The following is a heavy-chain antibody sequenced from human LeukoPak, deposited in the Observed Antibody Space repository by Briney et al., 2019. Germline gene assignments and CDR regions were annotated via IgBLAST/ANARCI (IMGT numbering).Heavy chain of an antibody. Sequence: GGSLRLSCAASGFTFSSHWMHWVRQGPGKGLVWVSRINSDGSRTIYADSVKGRFTISRDNSKNTLYLQMNSLRAEDTATYYCARAGDAFDIWGQGTMVTVPS. J-gene: IGHJ3*02. CDR2: INSDGSRT. V-gene: IGHV3-74*01. CDR1: GFTFSSHW. CDR3: ARAGDAFDI.